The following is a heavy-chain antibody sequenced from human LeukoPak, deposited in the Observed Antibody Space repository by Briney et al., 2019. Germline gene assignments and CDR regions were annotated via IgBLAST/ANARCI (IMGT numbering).Heavy chain of an antibody. CDR2: IWYDGSIK. D-gene: IGHD4-17*01. CDR3: ARSYGDYAPDY. Sequence: PGGSLRLSCATSGFTFSDYAMHWVRQAPGKGLEWVAIIWYDGSIKYYEDSVKGRFTISRDDSKNTVYLQMNSLRVEDTALYFCARSYGDYAPDYSGQGTLVTVSS. CDR1: GFTFSDYA. J-gene: IGHJ4*02. V-gene: IGHV3-33*01.